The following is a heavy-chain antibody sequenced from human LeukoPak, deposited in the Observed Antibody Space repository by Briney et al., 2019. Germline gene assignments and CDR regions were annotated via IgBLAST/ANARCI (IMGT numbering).Heavy chain of an antibody. CDR3: ARDGGDYYDSSGYPLGLLYMDV. D-gene: IGHD3-22*01. CDR2: ISSSGSTI. Sequence: GGSLRLSCAASGFTFSDYYMSWIRQAPGKGLEWVSYISSSGSTIYYADSVKGRFTISRDNAKNSLYLQMNSLRAEDTAVYYCARDGGDYYDSSGYPLGLLYMDVWGKGTTVTVSS. CDR1: GFTFSDYY. V-gene: IGHV3-11*01. J-gene: IGHJ6*03.